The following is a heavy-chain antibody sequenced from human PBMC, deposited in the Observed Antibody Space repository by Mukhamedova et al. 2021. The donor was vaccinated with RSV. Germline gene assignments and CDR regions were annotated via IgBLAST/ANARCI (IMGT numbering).Heavy chain of an antibody. Sequence: NPSLKSRVTIYEDTSKNQVSLKLSSVTAADTAVYFCARHRDIAAAGIDYWGQGSLVTVSS. V-gene: IGHV4-39*01. J-gene: IGHJ4*02. CDR3: ARHRDIAAAGIDY. D-gene: IGHD6-13*01.